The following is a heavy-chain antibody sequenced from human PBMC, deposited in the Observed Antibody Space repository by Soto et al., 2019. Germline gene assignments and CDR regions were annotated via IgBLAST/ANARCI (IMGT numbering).Heavy chain of an antibody. CDR1: GGSISSGDYY. J-gene: IGHJ5*02. CDR3: ARGTYSTDNWFDP. CDR2: IYYSGST. Sequence: SETLSLTCTVSGGSISSGDYYWSWIRQPPGKGLEWIGYIYYSGSTYYNPSPKSRVTISVDTSKNQFSLKLSSVTAADTAVYYCARGTYSTDNWFDPWGQGTLVTVSS. V-gene: IGHV4-30-4*01. D-gene: IGHD4-4*01.